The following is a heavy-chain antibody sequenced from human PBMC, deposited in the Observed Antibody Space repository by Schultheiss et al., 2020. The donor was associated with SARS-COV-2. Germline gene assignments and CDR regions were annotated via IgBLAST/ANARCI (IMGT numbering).Heavy chain of an antibody. CDR1: GFTFSSYA. CDR3: AKDLHYWTSMDV. J-gene: IGHJ6*02. D-gene: IGHD1-1*01. Sequence: GGSLRLSCAASGFTFSSYAMSWVRQAPGKGLEWVSSISSSSSYIYYADSVKGRFAISRDNSRNTVSLQMNSLRADDTGVYYCAKDLHYWTSMDVWGQGTTVTVSS. V-gene: IGHV3-23*01. CDR2: ISSSSSYI.